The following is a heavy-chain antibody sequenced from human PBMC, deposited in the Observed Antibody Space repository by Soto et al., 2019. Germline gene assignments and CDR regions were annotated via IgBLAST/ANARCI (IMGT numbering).Heavy chain of an antibody. CDR3: ARGSSRSYDS. D-gene: IGHD1-26*01. V-gene: IGHV3-33*01. Sequence: QVQLVESGGGVVQPGRSLRLSCATSGFTFSNYGMHWVRQGPGKGLEWVAVKWYDGSNKYYADSVKGRFTISRDNSKNTVYLQMNSLNAEDTAVYYCARGSSRSYDSWGQGTLVTVSS. CDR2: KWYDGSNK. J-gene: IGHJ4*02. CDR1: GFTFSNYG.